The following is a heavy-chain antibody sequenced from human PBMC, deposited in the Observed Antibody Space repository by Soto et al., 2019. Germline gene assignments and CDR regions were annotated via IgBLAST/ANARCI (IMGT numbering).Heavy chain of an antibody. D-gene: IGHD6-19*01. CDR2: MEPSTGRT. CDR3: ARGASARVDY. CDR1: GYSFTSLD. Sequence: QVQLVQSGAEVREPGASVKVSCKASGYSFTSLDINWVRQTAGQGLEWMGWMEPSTGRTGYAQKFQGRVTMTRDTSINTAYMELTTLPSADTAFYFCARGASARVDYWGQGTLVTFSS. J-gene: IGHJ4*02. V-gene: IGHV1-8*01.